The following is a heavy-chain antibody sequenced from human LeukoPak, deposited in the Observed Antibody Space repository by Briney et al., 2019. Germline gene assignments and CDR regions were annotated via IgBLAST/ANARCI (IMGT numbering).Heavy chain of an antibody. Sequence: GGSLRLSCAASGFTFSSYGMHWVRQAPGKGLEWVADIWYDGSNKYYADSVKGRFTISRDNSKNTPYLQMNSLRAEDTAVYYCARDHQIAAAIYYFDYWGQGTLVTVSS. CDR2: IWYDGSNK. D-gene: IGHD6-13*01. CDR1: GFTFSSYG. CDR3: ARDHQIAAAIYYFDY. J-gene: IGHJ4*02. V-gene: IGHV3-33*01.